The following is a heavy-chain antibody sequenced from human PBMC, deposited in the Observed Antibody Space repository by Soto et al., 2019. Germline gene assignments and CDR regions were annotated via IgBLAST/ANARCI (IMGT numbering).Heavy chain of an antibody. V-gene: IGHV4-30-4*01. J-gene: IGHJ6*02. CDR1: GGSISSGDYY. Sequence: LSLTCTVSGGSISSGDYYWSWIRQPPGKGLEWIGYIYYSGSTYYNPSLKSRVTISVDTSKNQFSLKLSSVTAADTAVYYCARDHYVYDILTGYGYYYGMDVWGQGTTVTVSS. D-gene: IGHD3-9*01. CDR3: ARDHYVYDILTGYGYYYGMDV. CDR2: IYYSGST.